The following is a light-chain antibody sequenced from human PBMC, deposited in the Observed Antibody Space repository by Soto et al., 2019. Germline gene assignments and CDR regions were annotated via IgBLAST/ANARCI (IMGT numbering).Light chain of an antibody. CDR1: QSVSSRY. CDR2: SAS. V-gene: IGKV3-20*01. CDR3: QHYGSSPLT. J-gene: IGKJ1*01. Sequence: VLTQSPGTLSLSPGERATLSCRASQSVSSRYLGWYQQKPGQAPRLLIYSASSRATAIPDRFSGSGSGTDFTLTISTLEPEDFAVYYCQHYGSSPLTFGQGTRVEIK.